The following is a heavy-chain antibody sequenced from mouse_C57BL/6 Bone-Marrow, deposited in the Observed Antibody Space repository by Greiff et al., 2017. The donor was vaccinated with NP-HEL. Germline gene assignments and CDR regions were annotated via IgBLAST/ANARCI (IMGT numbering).Heavy chain of an antibody. J-gene: IGHJ4*01. V-gene: IGHV1-7*01. CDR1: GYTFTSYW. D-gene: IGHD4-1*01. CDR2: INPSSGYT. Sequence: QVQLQQSGAELAKPGASVKLSCKASGYTFTSYWMHWVKQRPGQGLEWIGYINPSSGYTKYNQKFKDKATLTADKSSSTDYMQLSSLTYEDSAVYYCARTGTVYYYAMDYWGQGTSVTVSS. CDR3: ARTGTVYYYAMDY.